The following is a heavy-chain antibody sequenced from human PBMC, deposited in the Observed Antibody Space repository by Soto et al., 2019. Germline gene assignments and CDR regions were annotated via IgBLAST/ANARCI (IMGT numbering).Heavy chain of an antibody. CDR3: ARDRSYSTGWYPHYYYGMDV. Sequence: QVQLVESGGGVVQPGRSLRLSCAASGFTFSSYAMHWVREAPGKGLVWVAVISYDGSNKYYADSVKGRFTISRDNSKNTLYLQMNSLRAEDTAVYYCARDRSYSTGWYPHYYYGMDVWGQGTTVTVSS. D-gene: IGHD6-19*01. CDR2: ISYDGSNK. CDR1: GFTFSSYA. J-gene: IGHJ6*02. V-gene: IGHV3-30-3*01.